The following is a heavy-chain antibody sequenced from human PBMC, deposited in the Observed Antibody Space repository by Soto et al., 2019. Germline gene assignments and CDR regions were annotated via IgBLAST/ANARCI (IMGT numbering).Heavy chain of an antibody. CDR1: GGSFSGYY. J-gene: IGHJ3*02. Sequence: SETLSLTCAVYGGSFSGYYWSWIRQPPGKGLEWIGEINHSGSTNYNPSLKSRVTISVDTSKNQFSLKLSSVTAADTAVYYCARTQYCSSTSCYTDAFDIWGQGTMVTVS. D-gene: IGHD2-2*02. V-gene: IGHV4-34*01. CDR3: ARTQYCSSTSCYTDAFDI. CDR2: INHSGST.